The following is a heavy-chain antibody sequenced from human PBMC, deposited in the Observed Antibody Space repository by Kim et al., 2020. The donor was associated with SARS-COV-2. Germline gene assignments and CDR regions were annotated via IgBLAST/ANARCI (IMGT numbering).Heavy chain of an antibody. CDR1: GYTLTELS. V-gene: IGHV1-24*01. J-gene: IGHJ4*02. CDR3: ATGNPLLGRHSSGWYWRL. CDR2: FDPEDGET. Sequence: ASVKVSCKVSGYTLTELSMHWVRQAPGKGLEWMGGFDPEDGETIYAQKFQGRVTMTEDTSTDTAYMELSSLRSEDTAVYYCATGNPLLGRHSSGWYWRLWGQGTLVTVSS. D-gene: IGHD6-19*01.